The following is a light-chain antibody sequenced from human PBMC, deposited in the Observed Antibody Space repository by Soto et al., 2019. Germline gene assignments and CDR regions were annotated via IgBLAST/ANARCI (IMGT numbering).Light chain of an antibody. J-gene: IGKJ4*01. CDR1: QSVSSY. Sequence: EIVLTQSPATLSLSPGERATLSCRASQSVSSYLAWYQQKPGQAPRLLIYDAILRAAGIPARLSGSWSGTEFTLTINSLQSEDFALYYCQQYDAWPLSFGGGTKVDIK. V-gene: IGKV3-15*01. CDR2: DAI. CDR3: QQYDAWPLS.